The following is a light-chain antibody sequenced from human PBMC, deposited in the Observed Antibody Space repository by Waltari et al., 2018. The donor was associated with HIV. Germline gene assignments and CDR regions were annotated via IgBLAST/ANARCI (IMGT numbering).Light chain of an antibody. V-gene: IGKV2-28*01. CDR2: KTS. Sequence: IVMTQSPLSLPVTPGESASISRRSGQTNLFSDGYKYLHWYQQKPGQSPRFLIYKTSNRASGVSDRFSGRASGTDFTLRISRVEAEDVGVYYCMQALQAYSFGQGTKLEMK. J-gene: IGKJ2*01. CDR1: QTNLFSDGYKY. CDR3: MQALQAYS.